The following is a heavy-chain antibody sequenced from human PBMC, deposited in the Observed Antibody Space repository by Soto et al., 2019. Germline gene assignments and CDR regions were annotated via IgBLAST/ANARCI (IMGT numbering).Heavy chain of an antibody. CDR1: GFIFTSYG. V-gene: IGHV3-30*03. D-gene: IGHD4-4*01. CDR3: ARSRDGYSFYFYYGMDG. Sequence: GSLRLSCAASGFIFTSYGMHWVRQAPGKGLEWMALILHDGSAEYYADSVKGRFTISRDNSKNTLYLQMNSLTAEDTAVYYCARSRDGYSFYFYYGMDGWGQGTTVTVSS. CDR2: ILHDGSAE. J-gene: IGHJ6*02.